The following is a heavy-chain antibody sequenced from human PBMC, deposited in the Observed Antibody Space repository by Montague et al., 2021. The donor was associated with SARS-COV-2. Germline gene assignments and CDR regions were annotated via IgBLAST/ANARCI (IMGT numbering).Heavy chain of an antibody. D-gene: IGHD3-3*01. CDR2: IYYSGST. V-gene: IGHV4-39*01. Sequence: SETLSLTCTVSGGSISSSSYYWGWIRQPPGKGLEWIGNIYYSGSTYYNLSLKSRVTISVDTSKNQFSLKLSSVTAADTAVYYCARRKDFWSGYYYWFDPWGQGTLVTVSS. CDR3: ARRKDFWSGYYYWFDP. CDR1: GGSISSSSYY. J-gene: IGHJ5*02.